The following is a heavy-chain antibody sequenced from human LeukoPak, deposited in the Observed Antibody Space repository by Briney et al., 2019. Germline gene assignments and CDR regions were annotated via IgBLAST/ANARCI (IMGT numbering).Heavy chain of an antibody. V-gene: IGHV3-74*01. J-gene: IGHJ1*01. Sequence: GGSLRLSCAASGFTFSTYWMHWVRHAPGKGLVWVSRIKSDGSTNYGDSVKGRFTISRDNAKNTVSPQMKRLGAEDTGVYYCARAPSESGGYCSEYFGHWGQGTLVTVSS. CDR3: ARAPSESGGYCSEYFGH. CDR2: IKSDGST. CDR1: GFTFSTYW. D-gene: IGHD2-21*01.